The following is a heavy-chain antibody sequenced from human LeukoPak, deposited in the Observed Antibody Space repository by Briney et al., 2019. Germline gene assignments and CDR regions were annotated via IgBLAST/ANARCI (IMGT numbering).Heavy chain of an antibody. CDR2: INPGTGGT. V-gene: IGHV1-2*02. Sequence: ASVKVSCKAFSNYYIHWVRQAPGQGLEWMGWINPGTGGTNYAQKFQGRVTMTRDTSISTAYMELSRLRSDDTAVYYCARDLGIGESNWGQGTLVTVSS. CDR3: ARDLGIGESN. J-gene: IGHJ4*02. CDR1: FSNYY. D-gene: IGHD3-10*01.